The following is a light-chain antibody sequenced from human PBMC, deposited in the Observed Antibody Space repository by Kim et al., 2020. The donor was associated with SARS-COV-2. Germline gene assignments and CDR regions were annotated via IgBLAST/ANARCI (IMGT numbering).Light chain of an antibody. CDR3: LQYKTYPLS. J-gene: IGKJ4*01. Sequence: VGDRDTITCRARQDIYSHLAWFQQRPGKDPKSLIYAVSILQSGVPARVSGSSSGTDFTLTISSLQPEDFATYYCLQYKTYPLSFGGGTKVDIK. V-gene: IGKV1-16*01. CDR2: AVS. CDR1: QDIYSH.